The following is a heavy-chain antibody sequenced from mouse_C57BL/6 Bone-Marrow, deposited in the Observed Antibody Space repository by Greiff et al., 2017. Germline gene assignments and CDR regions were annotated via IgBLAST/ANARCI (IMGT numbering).Heavy chain of an antibody. CDR2: IDPSDSET. CDR3: AMSLYYYGSSSWFAY. D-gene: IGHD1-1*01. J-gene: IGHJ3*01. CDR1: GYTFTSYW. Sequence: QVQLQQSGAELVRPGSSVKLSCKASGYTFTSYWMHWVKQRPIQGLEWIGNIDPSDSETHYNQKFKDKATLTVDKSSSTAYMQLSSLTSEDSAVYYCAMSLYYYGSSSWFAYWGQGTLVTVSA. V-gene: IGHV1-52*01.